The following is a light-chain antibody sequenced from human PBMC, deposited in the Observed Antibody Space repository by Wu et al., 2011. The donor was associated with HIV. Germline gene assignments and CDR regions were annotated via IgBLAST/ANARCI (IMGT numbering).Light chain of an antibody. V-gene: IGKV3-15*01. Sequence: EIVMTQSPAPLSVSPGERVTLSCRASQSVSNNLAWYQQKPGQAPRLLIYGSSTRATGIPDRFSGGGSGREFTLTINSMESEDFAVYYCQQYNKWPGTFGQGTKLEIK. J-gene: IGKJ2*01. CDR1: QSVSNN. CDR2: GSS. CDR3: QQYNKWPGT.